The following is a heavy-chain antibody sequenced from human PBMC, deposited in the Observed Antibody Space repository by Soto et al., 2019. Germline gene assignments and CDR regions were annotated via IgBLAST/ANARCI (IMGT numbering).Heavy chain of an antibody. D-gene: IGHD2-15*01. V-gene: IGHV1-8*01. CDR3: TRGTRVAEY. CDR2: VNPNSGNT. J-gene: IGHJ4*02. Sequence: QVQLVQSGAEVRKPGASVKVSCKASGYTFTTYDINWVRQATGQGLEWMGWVNPNSGNTGYAQKFQGRVTMTRNTSINTACMELSSLRSEDTAVYYCTRGTRVAEYWGQGTLVTVSS. CDR1: GYTFTTYD.